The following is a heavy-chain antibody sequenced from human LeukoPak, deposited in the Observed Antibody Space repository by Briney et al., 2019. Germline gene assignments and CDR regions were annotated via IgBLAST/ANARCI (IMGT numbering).Heavy chain of an antibody. CDR2: IYTSGSH. CDR3: ARSYWGPNAFDI. CDR1: GVSISRGSYY. D-gene: IGHD1-26*01. J-gene: IGHJ3*02. V-gene: IGHV4-61*02. Sequence: SQTLDVTCTGSGVSISRGSYYWSSIRQPAGTGLEWIGRIYTSGSHNYNPSPKSRVTISVDTSKNQFSLKLSSVTAADTAVYYCARSYWGPNAFDIWGQGTMVTVSS.